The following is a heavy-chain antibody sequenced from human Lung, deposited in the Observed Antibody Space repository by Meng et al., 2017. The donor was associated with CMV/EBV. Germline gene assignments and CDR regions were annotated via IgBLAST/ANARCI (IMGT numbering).Heavy chain of an antibody. Sequence: ASXXVSCKTSGYTFAGHYLHWLRQAPGQGLEWMAWIHYDTGETNYAQNFHGRVTVTRDTSITTVYMELRSLRPDDTAMYYCARDDNWGPDYWGQGTLVTFSS. CDR2: IHYDTGET. CDR1: GYTFAGHY. V-gene: IGHV1-2*02. CDR3: ARDDNWGPDY. J-gene: IGHJ4*02. D-gene: IGHD7-27*01.